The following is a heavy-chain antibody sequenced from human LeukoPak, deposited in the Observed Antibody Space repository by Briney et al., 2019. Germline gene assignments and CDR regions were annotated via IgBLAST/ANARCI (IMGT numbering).Heavy chain of an antibody. V-gene: IGHV3-53*01. J-gene: IGHJ4*02. D-gene: IGHD4-17*01. Sequence: GGSLRLSCAASGFTVSNNYMSWVRQAPGEGLEWLSAINGRGITYYAGSVKGRFTISRDNSENTLYLQMNSLTVDDTAVYFCAKERQTGDYFTSDYWGQGTLVTVSS. CDR1: GFTVSNNY. CDR3: AKERQTGDYFTSDY. CDR2: INGRGIT.